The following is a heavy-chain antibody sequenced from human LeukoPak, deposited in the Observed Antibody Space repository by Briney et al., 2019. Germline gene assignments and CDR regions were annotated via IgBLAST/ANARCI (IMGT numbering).Heavy chain of an antibody. J-gene: IGHJ4*02. CDR2: IYPGDSDT. CDR3: ARARDYYDSSGYFDY. Sequence: GESLKISCKGSGYSFTSYWIGWVRQMPGKGLEWMGIIYPGDSDTRYSPSFQGQVTISADKSISTAYLQWSSLKASDTAMYYCARARDYYDSSGYFDYWGQGTLVTLSS. CDR1: GYSFTSYW. V-gene: IGHV5-51*01. D-gene: IGHD3-22*01.